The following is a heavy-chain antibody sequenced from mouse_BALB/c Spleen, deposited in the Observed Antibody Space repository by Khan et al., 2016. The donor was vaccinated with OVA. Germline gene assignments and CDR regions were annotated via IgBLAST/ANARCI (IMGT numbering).Heavy chain of an antibody. CDR2: ISSGGTYT. CDR3: ARLAYYYNSEGFAY. D-gene: IGHD1-1*01. V-gene: IGHV5-6*01. Sequence: EVELVESGGDLVKPGGSLKLSCAASGFTFSTYGMSWVRQTPDRGLEWVATISSGGTYTFYPDNVKGRFTISRDNANNTLYLQMSSLKSADTAMYYGARLAYYYNSEGFAYWGQGTLVTVSA. J-gene: IGHJ3*01. CDR1: GFTFSTYG.